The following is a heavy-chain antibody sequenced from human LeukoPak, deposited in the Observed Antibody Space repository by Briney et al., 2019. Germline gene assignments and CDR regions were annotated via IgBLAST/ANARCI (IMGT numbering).Heavy chain of an antibody. CDR3: ARANHQAAAGTGVDY. V-gene: IGHV3-21*01. Sequence: GGSLRLSCAASGFTFSSYSMNWVRQAPGKGLEWVSSISSSSSYIHYADSVKGRFTISRDNAKNSLYLQMNSLRAEDTAVYYCARANHQAAAGTGVDYWGQGTLVTVSS. CDR2: ISSSSSYI. D-gene: IGHD6-13*01. J-gene: IGHJ4*02. CDR1: GFTFSSYS.